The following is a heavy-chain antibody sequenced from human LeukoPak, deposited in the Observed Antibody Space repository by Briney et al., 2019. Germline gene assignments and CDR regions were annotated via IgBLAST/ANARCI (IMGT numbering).Heavy chain of an antibody. V-gene: IGHV4-34*01. CDR3: ARDSGTTGEVKFDP. CDR2: INHSGST. D-gene: IGHD3-10*01. CDR1: GGSFSGYY. Sequence: SETLSLTCAVYGGSFSGYYWSWIRQPPGKGLEWIGEINHSGSTNYNPSLKSRVTISVDTSKSQFSLKLSSVTAADTAVYYCARDSGTTGEVKFDPWGQGTLVTVSS. J-gene: IGHJ5*02.